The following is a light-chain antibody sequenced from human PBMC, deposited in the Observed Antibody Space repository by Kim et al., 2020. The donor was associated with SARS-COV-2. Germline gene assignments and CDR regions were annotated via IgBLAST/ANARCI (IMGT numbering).Light chain of an antibody. CDR3: CSYAGSSTFVV. Sequence: QSALTQPASVSGSPRQSITISCTGTSSDVGSYNLVSWYQQHPGKAPKLMIYEVSQRPSGVSSRFSGSKSGNTASLTISGLQAEDEADYYCCSYAGSSTFVVFGGGTQLTVL. CDR2: EVS. J-gene: IGLJ2*01. V-gene: IGLV2-23*02. CDR1: SSDVGSYNL.